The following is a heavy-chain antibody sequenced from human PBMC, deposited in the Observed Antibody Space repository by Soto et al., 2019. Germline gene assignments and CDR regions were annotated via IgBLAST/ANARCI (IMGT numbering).Heavy chain of an antibody. CDR2: MNPNSGNT. Sequence: QVQLVQSGAEVKTPGASVKVSCKASGYTFATYDMNWVRQAPGQGLEWMGWMNPNSGNTGYAQKFQGRLTMPRDTALSVAQMEPSSLRNEDTAVYYCARSDGYNFNWLDSWGQGTLVTVSA. D-gene: IGHD2-21*01. CDR3: ARSDGYNFNWLDS. V-gene: IGHV1-8*01. J-gene: IGHJ5*01. CDR1: GYTFATYD.